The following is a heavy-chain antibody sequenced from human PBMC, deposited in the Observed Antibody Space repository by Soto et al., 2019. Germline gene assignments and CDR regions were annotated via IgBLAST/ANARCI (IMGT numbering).Heavy chain of an antibody. Sequence: GESLKISCKGSGYSFTSYAMHWVRQAPGQRLEWMGWINAGKGNTKYSQKFQGRVTITRDTSASTAYMELSSLRSEDTAVYYCARDYWDIVVVPAVFGMDVWGQGTTVTVSS. D-gene: IGHD2-2*01. CDR1: GYSFTSYA. CDR3: ARDYWDIVVVPAVFGMDV. V-gene: IGHV1-3*01. J-gene: IGHJ6*02. CDR2: INAGKGNT.